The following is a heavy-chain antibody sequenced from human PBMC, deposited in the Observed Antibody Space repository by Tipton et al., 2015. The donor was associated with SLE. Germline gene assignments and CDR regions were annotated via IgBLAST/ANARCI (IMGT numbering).Heavy chain of an antibody. V-gene: IGHV4-61*01. CDR1: GGSISSGSYY. J-gene: IGHJ4*02. D-gene: IGHD6-19*01. CDR2: INHSGST. Sequence: TLSLTCTVSGGSISSGSYYWSWIRQPPGKGLEWIGEINHSGSTNYNPSLKSRVTISVDTSKNQFSLKLSSVTAADTAVYYCAREGIAVAVTPQAEFGYWGQGSLVTVSS. CDR3: AREGIAVAVTPQAEFGY.